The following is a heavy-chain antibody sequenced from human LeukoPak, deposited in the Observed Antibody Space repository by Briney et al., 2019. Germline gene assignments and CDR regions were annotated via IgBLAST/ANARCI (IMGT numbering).Heavy chain of an antibody. CDR3: AKELDTMFFDY. V-gene: IGHV3-43*01. Sequence: GGSLRLSCATSGFNFDRYTIHWVRHAPGKGLEWVSLAGWPGGTTFYSDSVRGRFTISRDSGRKSVYLQMNSLTTDDTAFYFCAKELDTMFFDYWGQGALVTVSS. CDR2: AGWPGGTT. CDR1: GFNFDRYT. D-gene: IGHD3-10*02. J-gene: IGHJ4*02.